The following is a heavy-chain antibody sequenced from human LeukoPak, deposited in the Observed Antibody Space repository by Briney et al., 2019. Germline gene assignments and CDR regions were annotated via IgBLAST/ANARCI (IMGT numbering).Heavy chain of an antibody. V-gene: IGHV3-53*01. CDR2: IYSGGST. J-gene: IGHJ4*02. D-gene: IGHD4-17*01. CDR3: AREAVTRNYFDY. CDR1: GFTVSTNY. Sequence: GGSLRLSCAASGFTVSTNYMSWVRQAPGKGLEWVSVIYSGGSTYYADSVKGRFTISRDNSKNTLYLQMNSLRAEDTAVYYCAREAVTRNYFDYWGQGTLVTVSS.